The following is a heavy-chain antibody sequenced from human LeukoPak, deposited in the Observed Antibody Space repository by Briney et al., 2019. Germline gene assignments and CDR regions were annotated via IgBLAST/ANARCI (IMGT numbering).Heavy chain of an antibody. J-gene: IGHJ5*02. CDR3: ARPAAYCSSTSCYFDP. V-gene: IGHV1-69*04. D-gene: IGHD2-2*01. CDR2: IIPILGIA. Sequence: VASVKVSCKASGGTFSSYAISWVRQAPGQGLEWMGRIIPILGIANYAQKFQGRVTITADKSTSTAYMELSSLRSEDTAVYYCARPAAYCSSTSCYFDPWGQGTLATVSS. CDR1: GGTFSSYA.